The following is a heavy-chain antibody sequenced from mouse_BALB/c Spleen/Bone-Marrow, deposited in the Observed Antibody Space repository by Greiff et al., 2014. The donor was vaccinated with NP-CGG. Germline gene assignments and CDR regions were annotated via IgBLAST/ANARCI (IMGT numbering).Heavy chain of an antibody. J-gene: IGHJ3*01. Sequence: VHVKQSGPELVKPGASVKISCKASGYSFTGYFMNWVKQSHGKSLEWIGRINPYNGDTFYNQKFKGKATLTVDKSSSTAHMELLGLTSEDSAVYYCGRDDGQAWFAYWGQGTLVTVSA. D-gene: IGHD2-3*01. CDR2: INPYNGDT. V-gene: IGHV1-37*01. CDR1: GYSFTGYF. CDR3: GRDDGQAWFAY.